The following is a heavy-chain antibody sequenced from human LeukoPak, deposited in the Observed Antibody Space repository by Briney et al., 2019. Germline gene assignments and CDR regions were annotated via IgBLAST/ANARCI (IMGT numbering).Heavy chain of an antibody. Sequence: PSETLSLTCTVSGGSISGYSWSWIRQPPGKGLEWIGCLYYSGNIDYNTSLKSRVTISVDTSKNQFSLRLTSVTAADTAVYYCARHDHYAFDYWGQGTLVTVSS. J-gene: IGHJ4*02. CDR2: LYYSGNI. CDR3: ARHDHYAFDY. V-gene: IGHV4-59*08. D-gene: IGHD4-17*01. CDR1: GGSISGYS.